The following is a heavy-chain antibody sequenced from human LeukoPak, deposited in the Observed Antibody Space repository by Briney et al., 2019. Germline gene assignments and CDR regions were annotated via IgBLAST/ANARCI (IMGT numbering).Heavy chain of an antibody. J-gene: IGHJ6*02. Sequence: SETLSLTSTVSGGSISTYYWSWIRQPPGKGLEWIGYIYYSGSTNYNPSLKSRVTISVDTSKTQFSLKLSSVTAVDTAVYYCARAQLNLLVDFGMDVWGQGTTVTVSS. CDR2: IYYSGST. CDR3: ARAQLNLLVDFGMDV. V-gene: IGHV4-59*01. D-gene: IGHD1-1*01. CDR1: GGSISTYY.